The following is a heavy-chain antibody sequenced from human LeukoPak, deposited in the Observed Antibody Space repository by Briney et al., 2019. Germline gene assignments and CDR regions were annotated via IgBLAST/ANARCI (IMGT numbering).Heavy chain of an antibody. CDR1: GGSIRSSYYY. J-gene: IGHJ4*02. V-gene: IGHV4-39*07. CDR2: IYDSGST. CDR3: ARSRVAAPFDY. D-gene: IGHD6-6*01. Sequence: SETLSLTCTVSGGSIRSSYYYWGWIRQPPGKGLEWIGSIYDSGSTYYNPSLKSRVTISVDTSKNQFSLKLSSVTAADTAVYYCARSRVAAPFDYWGQGTLVTVSS.